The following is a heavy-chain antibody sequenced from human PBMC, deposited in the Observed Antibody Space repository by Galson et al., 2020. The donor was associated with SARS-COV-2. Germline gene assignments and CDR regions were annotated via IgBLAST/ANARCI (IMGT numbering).Heavy chain of an antibody. J-gene: IGHJ6*02. CDR3: AKSRDIVHFWGGYFSMDV. CDR1: GFRFSNYG. V-gene: IGHV3-30*18. D-gene: IGHD3-3*02. CDR2: ISYEGSKK. Sequence: GGSLRLSCAVSGFRFSNYGMHWVRQAPGKGLEWLAGISYEGSKKYYGDSVKGRFTISRDNSKNTVYLQMNSLRAEDTAVYYCAKSRDIVHFWGGYFSMDVWGQGTTVIVSS.